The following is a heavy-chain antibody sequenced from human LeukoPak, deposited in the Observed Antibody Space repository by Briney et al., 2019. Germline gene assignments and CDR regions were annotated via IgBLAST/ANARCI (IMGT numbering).Heavy chain of an antibody. J-gene: IGHJ4*02. V-gene: IGHV5-51*01. CDR1: GFSFTSYW. Sequence: GESLKISCKGSGFSFTSYWIGWARQMPGKGLESLGIIYPSDSDTRYNPSFQGQVTISADKSISTAYLQWSSLEASDTAMYYCARRAWASSNWYFDYWGQGTLVTVSS. CDR2: IYPSDSDT. D-gene: IGHD4-11*01. CDR3: ARRAWASSNWYFDY.